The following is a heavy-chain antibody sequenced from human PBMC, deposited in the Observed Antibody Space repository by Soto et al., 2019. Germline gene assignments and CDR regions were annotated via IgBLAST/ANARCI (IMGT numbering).Heavy chain of an antibody. Sequence: QLQLQESGSGLVKPSQTLSLTRAVSGGSISSGGYSWSWLRQPPGKSLEWIGYIYHSGSTYYNPSLKSRVPISVHRSQNPFSLNLSSLTAADTAVYYCARGMTTVTTYDHGGQGTLVTVSS. CDR3: ARGMTTVTTYDH. J-gene: IGHJ4*02. D-gene: IGHD4-4*01. V-gene: IGHV4-30-2*01. CDR2: IYHSGST. CDR1: GGSISSGGYS.